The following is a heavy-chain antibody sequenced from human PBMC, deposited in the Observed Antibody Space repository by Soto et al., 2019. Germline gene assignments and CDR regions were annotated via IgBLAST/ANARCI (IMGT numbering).Heavy chain of an antibody. CDR3: ARAFSYDILTGLHSYYAMDV. CDR2: INSDGTDT. D-gene: IGHD3-9*01. CDR1: GFTFSGSW. Sequence: GGSLRLSCGASGFTFSGSWMHWVRQAPGKGLAWVSRINSDGTDTSYADAVKGRCTISRDNARNTVYLQMNSLRAEDTGVYYCARAFSYDILTGLHSYYAMDVWGQGTTVTVSS. J-gene: IGHJ6*02. V-gene: IGHV3-74*01.